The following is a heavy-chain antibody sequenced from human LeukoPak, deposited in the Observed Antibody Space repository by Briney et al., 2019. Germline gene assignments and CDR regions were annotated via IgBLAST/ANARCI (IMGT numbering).Heavy chain of an antibody. V-gene: IGHV4-34*01. D-gene: IGHD6-13*01. CDR3: ARLPRKYSTPYYFDY. Sequence: ASETLSLTCAVYGGSFSGYYWSWIRQPPGKGLEWIGEINHSGSTNYNPSLKSRVTISVDTSKNQFSLKLSSVTAADTAVYYCARLPRKYSTPYYFDYWGQGTLVTVSS. CDR1: GGSFSGYY. J-gene: IGHJ4*02. CDR2: INHSGST.